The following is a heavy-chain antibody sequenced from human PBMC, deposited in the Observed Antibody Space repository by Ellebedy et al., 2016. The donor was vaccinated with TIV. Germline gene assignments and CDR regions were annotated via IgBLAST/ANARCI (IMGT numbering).Heavy chain of an antibody. CDR1: GGSMKNYY. D-gene: IGHD3-3*01. J-gene: IGHJ3*02. V-gene: IGHV4-59*01. CDR3: ARRKITVFGETDAFDI. Sequence: MPSETLSLTCTVSGGSMKNYYWTWIRQPPGKGLEWLGQIFYSGSTNYNPSLKSRVTISGDTSKNQFSLRLRSVTAADTAVYYCARRKITVFGETDAFDIWGQGTVVTVSS. CDR2: IFYSGST.